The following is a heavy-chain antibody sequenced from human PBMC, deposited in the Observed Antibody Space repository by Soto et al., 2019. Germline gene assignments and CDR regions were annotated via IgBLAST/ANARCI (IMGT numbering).Heavy chain of an antibody. D-gene: IGHD3-10*01. CDR3: ASVYRITMVRGELSEY. J-gene: IGHJ4*02. CDR2: ISAYNGNT. Sequence: QFQLVQSGAEVKKPGASVKVSCKASGYTFTSYGISWVRQAPGQGLEWMGWISAYNGNTNYAQKLQGRVTMTTDTPTSTAYMELRSLRSDDTAVYYCASVYRITMVRGELSEYWGQGTLVTVSS. CDR1: GYTFTSYG. V-gene: IGHV1-18*01.